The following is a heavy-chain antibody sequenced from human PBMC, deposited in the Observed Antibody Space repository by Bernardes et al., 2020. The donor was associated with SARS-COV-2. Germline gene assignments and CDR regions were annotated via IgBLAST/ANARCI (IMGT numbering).Heavy chain of an antibody. D-gene: IGHD2-21*02. CDR1: GFTFRAYA. CDR2: ITGHDGST. V-gene: IGHV3-23*01. J-gene: IGHJ4*02. Sequence: VGSLRLSCVASGFTFRAYAMSWVRQAPGKGLEWVAAITGHDGSTYYADSVEGRFTVSRDNSRNTLYLQMNSLRAEDTAVYFCARKGHIVVVTGDYFDIWGQGTLVTVSS. CDR3: ARKGHIVVVTGDYFDI.